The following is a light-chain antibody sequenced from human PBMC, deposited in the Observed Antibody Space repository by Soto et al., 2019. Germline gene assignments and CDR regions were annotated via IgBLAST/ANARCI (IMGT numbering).Light chain of an antibody. CDR2: KVN. V-gene: IGLV2-14*01. Sequence: QSALTQPASVSGSPGQSTTISCTGTSSDVGHPYNYVSWYQQYPGKAPKLLIFKVNNRPSEISGRFSGSKSGNTASLTISGLQAEDEGDYYCMSFVESTSTHWVLGGGTKLTVL. J-gene: IGLJ3*02. CDR3: MSFVESTSTHWV. CDR1: SSDVGHPYNY.